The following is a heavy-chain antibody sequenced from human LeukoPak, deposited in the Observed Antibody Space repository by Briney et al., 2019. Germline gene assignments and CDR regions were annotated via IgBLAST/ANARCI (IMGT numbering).Heavy chain of an antibody. D-gene: IGHD5-24*01. CDR1: GYTFTGYY. J-gene: IGHJ4*02. Sequence: ASVKVSCKASGYTFTGYYMYWVRQAPGQGLEWMGWINPNSGGTNYAQKFQGRVTMTRDTSISTAYMELSRLRSDDTAVYYCARGDGDGYNFGYWGQGTLVTVSS. CDR3: ARGDGDGYNFGY. V-gene: IGHV1-2*02. CDR2: INPNSGGT.